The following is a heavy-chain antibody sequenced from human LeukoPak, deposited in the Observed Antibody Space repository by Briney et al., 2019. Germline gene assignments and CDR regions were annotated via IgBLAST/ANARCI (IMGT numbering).Heavy chain of an antibody. D-gene: IGHD4-17*01. CDR2: IYPGDSDT. CDR1: GYTFTNYW. V-gene: IGHV5-51*01. Sequence: GESLKISCKASGYTFTNYWIGWVRQMPGKGLEWMGIIYPGDSDTRYSPSFQGQVTMSADKSISTAYLQWSSLKASDTAMYYCARLKEGTVTHNDYWGQGTLVTVSS. J-gene: IGHJ4*02. CDR3: ARLKEGTVTHNDY.